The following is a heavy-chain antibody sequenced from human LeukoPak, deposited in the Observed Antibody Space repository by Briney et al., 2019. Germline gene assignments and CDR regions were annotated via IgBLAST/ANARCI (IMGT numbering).Heavy chain of an antibody. CDR1: GGTFSSYT. CDR2: IIPILGIA. Sequence: SVKVSCXASGGTFSSYTISWVRQAPGQGLEWMGRIIPILGIANYAQKFQGRVTITADKSTSTAYMELSSLRSEDTAVYYCARDRRGYSGSYYGAYFDYWGQGTLVTVSS. CDR3: ARDRRGYSGSYYGAYFDY. V-gene: IGHV1-69*04. D-gene: IGHD1-26*01. J-gene: IGHJ4*02.